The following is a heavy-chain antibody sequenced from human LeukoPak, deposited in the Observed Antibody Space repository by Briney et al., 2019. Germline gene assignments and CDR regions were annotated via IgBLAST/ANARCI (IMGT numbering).Heavy chain of an antibody. CDR2: ISDIGST. CDR1: GGSISSYY. V-gene: IGHV4-59*08. CDR3: AGHHPRNTVDF. Sequence: NPSETLSLTCTVSGGSISSYYRSWIRQPPGKGLEWIAYISDIGSTNYNPSLKSRVTISLDTSKNQFSLKLSSVTAADTAVYYCAGHHPRNTVDFWGQGTLVTVSS. J-gene: IGHJ4*02. D-gene: IGHD2/OR15-2a*01.